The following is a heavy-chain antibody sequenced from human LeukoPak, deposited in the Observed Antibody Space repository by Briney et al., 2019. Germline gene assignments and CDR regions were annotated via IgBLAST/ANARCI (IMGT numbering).Heavy chain of an antibody. CDR2: LSSSSTYI. D-gene: IGHD4-17*01. CDR1: GFTFSAYS. J-gene: IGHJ4*02. V-gene: IGHV3-21*01. Sequence: GGSLRLSCAASGFTFSAYSMNWVRQAPGKGLEWVSSLSSSSTYIYYADSVKGRFTISRDNSKNTLYLQMNSLRADDTAVYYCARVRDGDYYDYWGQGTQVTVSS. CDR3: ARVRDGDYYDY.